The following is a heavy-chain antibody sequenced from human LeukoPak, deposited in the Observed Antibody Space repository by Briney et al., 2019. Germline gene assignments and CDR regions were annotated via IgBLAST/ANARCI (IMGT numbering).Heavy chain of an antibody. CDR3: ARTPGRIVGATWYYYYYMDV. CDR1: GYTFTSYD. V-gene: IGHV1-8*03. CDR2: MNPNSGNT. J-gene: IGHJ6*03. D-gene: IGHD1-26*01. Sequence: ASVKVSCKASGYTFTSYDINWVRQATGQGLEWIGWMNPNSGNTGYAQKFQGRVTITRNTSISTAYMELSSLRSEDTAVYYCARTPGRIVGATWYYYYYMDVWGKGTTVTVSS.